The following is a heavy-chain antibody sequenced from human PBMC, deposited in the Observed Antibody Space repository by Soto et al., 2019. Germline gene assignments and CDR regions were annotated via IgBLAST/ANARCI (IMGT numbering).Heavy chain of an antibody. V-gene: IGHV4-59*01. D-gene: IGHD3-10*01. CDR2: IYYSGST. Sequence: SETLSLTCTVSGGSISSYYWSWIRQPPGKGLEWIGYIYYSGSTNYNPSLKSRVTISVDTSKNQFSLKLSSVTAADTAVYYCARDSSPYYGSGRYYNDPEYYFDYWGQGTLVTVSS. J-gene: IGHJ4*02. CDR3: ARDSSPYYGSGRYYNDPEYYFDY. CDR1: GGSISSYY.